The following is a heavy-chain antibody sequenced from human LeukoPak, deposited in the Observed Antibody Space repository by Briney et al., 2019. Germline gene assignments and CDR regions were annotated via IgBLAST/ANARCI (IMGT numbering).Heavy chain of an antibody. CDR1: GGSISSHY. Sequence: SETLSLTCTVSGGSISSHYWTWIRQPPGKGLEWIGYIFYSGSTNYNPSLKSRVTISVDTSKDQFSLKLSSVTAADTAVYYCARERGLGGYGKWAQEPLVTV. CDR3: ARERGLGGYGK. D-gene: IGHD5-12*01. CDR2: IFYSGST. V-gene: IGHV4-59*11. J-gene: IGHJ4*02.